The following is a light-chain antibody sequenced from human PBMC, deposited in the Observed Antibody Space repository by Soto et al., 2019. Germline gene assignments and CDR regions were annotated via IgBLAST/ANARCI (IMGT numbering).Light chain of an antibody. Sequence: DIQMTQSPSSLSASVGDRVTITCRASQETRIDLGWFQQKPGKAPKRLIYAASSLQSGVPSRFSGSGSGTEFTLTISSLQPEDFATYYCLQHNNYPPTFGQGTKVEI. CDR3: LQHNNYPPT. CDR1: QETRID. J-gene: IGKJ1*01. V-gene: IGKV1-17*01. CDR2: AAS.